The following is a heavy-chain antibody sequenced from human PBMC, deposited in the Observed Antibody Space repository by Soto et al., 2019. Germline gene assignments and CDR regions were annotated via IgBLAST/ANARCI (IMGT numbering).Heavy chain of an antibody. V-gene: IGHV3-23*01. CDR1: GFNFRIYA. Sequence: EVQLLESGGGLAQAGGSLRLSCAASGFNFRIYAMNWVRQAPGKGLEWVSVMVGDGSSWDYADSVRGRFTISRDNSKNTLYLQMNSLRAEDTAVYYCAKDRRPDGRYDLAYWGQGTLVTVSS. D-gene: IGHD1-26*01. CDR2: MVGDGSSW. J-gene: IGHJ4*02. CDR3: AKDRRPDGRYDLAY.